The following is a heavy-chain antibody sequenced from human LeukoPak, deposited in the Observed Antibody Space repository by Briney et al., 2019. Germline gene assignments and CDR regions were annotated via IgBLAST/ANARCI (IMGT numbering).Heavy chain of an antibody. V-gene: IGHV3-48*03. D-gene: IGHD3-10*01. CDR2: ISSSGSTI. J-gene: IGHJ4*02. CDR1: GFTFSSYE. CDR3: ARGSGYYGSGSYFS. Sequence: GGSLRLSCAASGFTFSSYEMNWVRQAPGKGLEWVSYISSSGSTIYYADSVKGRFTISRDNAKNSLYLQMDSLRAEDTAVYYCARGSGYYGSGSYFSWGQGTLVTVSS.